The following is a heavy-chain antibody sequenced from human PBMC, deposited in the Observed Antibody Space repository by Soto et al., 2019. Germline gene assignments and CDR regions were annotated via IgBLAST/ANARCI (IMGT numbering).Heavy chain of an antibody. CDR3: ARDYRRWLQLIIGY. V-gene: IGHV1-3*01. CDR2: INAGNGNT. Sequence: ASVKVSCKASGYTFTSYAMHWVRQAPGQRLEWMGWINAGNGNTKYSQKFQGRVTITRDTSASTAYMELSSLRSEDTAVYYCARDYRRWLQLIIGYWGQGTLFTVSS. D-gene: IGHD5-12*01. CDR1: GYTFTSYA. J-gene: IGHJ4*02.